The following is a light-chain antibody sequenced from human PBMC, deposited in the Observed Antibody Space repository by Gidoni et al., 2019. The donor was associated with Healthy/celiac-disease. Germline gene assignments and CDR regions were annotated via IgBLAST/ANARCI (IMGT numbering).Light chain of an antibody. J-gene: IGKJ4*01. V-gene: IGKV3-20*01. CDR1: QSVSSSY. CDR3: QQAGSSPLT. CDR2: GAS. Sequence: EIVLTHSPGTLSLSPGERATLSCRASQSVSSSYLAWYQQKPGQAPRLLIYGASSRATGIPDRFSGSGSGTDFTLTISRLEPEDFAVYYCQQAGSSPLTFGGGTKVEIK.